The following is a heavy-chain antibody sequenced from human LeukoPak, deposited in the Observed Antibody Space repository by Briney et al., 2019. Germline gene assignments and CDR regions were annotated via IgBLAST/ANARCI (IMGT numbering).Heavy chain of an antibody. CDR2: ISYDGSNK. V-gene: IGHV3-30*03. CDR3: ARDRSTLPRTEIRYYYYYGMDV. Sequence: GGSLRLFCAASGFTFSSYGMHWVRQAPGKGLEWVAVISYDGSNKYYADSVKGRFTISRDNAKNSLYLQMNSLRAEDTAVYYCARDRSTLPRTEIRYYYYYGMDVWGQGTTVTVSS. J-gene: IGHJ6*02. D-gene: IGHD2/OR15-2a*01. CDR1: GFTFSSYG.